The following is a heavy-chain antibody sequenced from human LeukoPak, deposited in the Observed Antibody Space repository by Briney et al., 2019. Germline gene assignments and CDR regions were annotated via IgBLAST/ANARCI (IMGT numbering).Heavy chain of an antibody. D-gene: IGHD1-1*01. CDR1: GFTFSSYG. V-gene: IGHV3-30*18. CDR3: AKDGDQTGTTYFDY. CDR2: ISYDGSNK. J-gene: IGHJ4*02. Sequence: PGRSLRLSCAASGFTFSSYGVHWVRQAPGKGLEWVAVISYDGSNKYYADSVKGRFTISRDNSKNTLYLQMNCLRAEDTAVYYCAKDGDQTGTTYFDYWGQGTLVTVSS.